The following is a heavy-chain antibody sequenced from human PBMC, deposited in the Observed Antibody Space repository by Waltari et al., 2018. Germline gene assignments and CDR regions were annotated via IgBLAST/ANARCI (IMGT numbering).Heavy chain of an antibody. CDR2: ISGSGGST. D-gene: IGHD3-22*01. V-gene: IGHV3-23*01. J-gene: IGHJ5*02. CDR1: GFTFSSYA. Sequence: EVQLLESGGGLVQPGGSLSLSCAASGFTFSSYAMSWVRQAPGKGLEWVSAISGSGGSTYYADSVKGRFTISRDNSKNTLYLQMNSLRAEDTAVYYCAKMGDSSGYWRGWFDPWGQGTLVTVSS. CDR3: AKMGDSSGYWRGWFDP.